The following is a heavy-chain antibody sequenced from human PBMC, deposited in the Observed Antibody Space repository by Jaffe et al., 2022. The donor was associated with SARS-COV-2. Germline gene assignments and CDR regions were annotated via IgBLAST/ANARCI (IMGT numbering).Heavy chain of an antibody. Sequence: QVHLQESGPGLVKPSETLSLTCTVSGGSIRSHYWSWIRQPPGKGLEWIGYIDYIGGTNYNPSLKSRVTISIDTSNNQFSLKLNSVAAADAGEYFCARGEVVGNFYYGLDVWGRGTTVTVSS. D-gene: IGHD2-2*01. J-gene: IGHJ6*02. CDR3: ARGEVVGNFYYGLDV. V-gene: IGHV4-59*11. CDR2: IDYIGGT. CDR1: GGSIRSHY.